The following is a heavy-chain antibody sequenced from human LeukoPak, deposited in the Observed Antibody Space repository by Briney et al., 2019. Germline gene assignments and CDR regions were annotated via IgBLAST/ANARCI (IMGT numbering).Heavy chain of an antibody. CDR2: IYHSGST. D-gene: IGHD2-2*02. Sequence: SETLSLTCAVSGGSISSSNWWSWVRQPPGKGLEWIGEIYHSGSTNYNPSLKSRVTISVDKSKNQFSLKLSSVTAADTAVYYCARDKSAAIKDGLRNYYYYYMDVWGKGTTVTVSS. CDR1: GGSISSSNW. CDR3: ARDKSAAIKDGLRNYYYYYMDV. V-gene: IGHV4-4*02. J-gene: IGHJ6*03.